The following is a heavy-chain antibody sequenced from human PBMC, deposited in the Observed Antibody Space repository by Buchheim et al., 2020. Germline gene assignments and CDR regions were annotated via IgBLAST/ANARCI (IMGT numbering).Heavy chain of an antibody. V-gene: IGHV2-70*04. CDR1: GFSLSTSGMR. J-gene: IGHJ4*02. CDR2: IDWDDDK. Sequence: QVTLKESGPALVKPTQTLTLTCTFSGFSLSTSGMRVSWIRQPPGKALEWLARIDWDDDKFYSTSLKTRLTISKDTPKNQVVLTMTNMDPVDTATYYCARILSYYDSSGYYDYWGQGTL. D-gene: IGHD3-22*01. CDR3: ARILSYYDSSGYYDY.